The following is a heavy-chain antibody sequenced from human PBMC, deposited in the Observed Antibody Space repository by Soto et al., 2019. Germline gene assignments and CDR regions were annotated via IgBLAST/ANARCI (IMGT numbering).Heavy chain of an antibody. CDR2: VYKDGFN. Sequence: QVQLQESGPGLVKPSETLSLTYTVSGGSVNSGSNYWTWIRQPPGRELAWIGYVYKDGFNNYKHSLKSRVAISLDTSKRQFSLRLTGVTAADTSVYFCASARQSFLQADFWCQGTLVSV. V-gene: IGHV4-61*01. CDR1: GGSVNSGSNY. D-gene: IGHD3-3*01. J-gene: IGHJ4*02. CDR3: ASARQSFLQADF.